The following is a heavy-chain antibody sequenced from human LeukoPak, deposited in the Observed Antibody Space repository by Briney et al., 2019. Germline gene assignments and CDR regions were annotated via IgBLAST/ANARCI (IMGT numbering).Heavy chain of an antibody. CDR3: ARWGRDSSGYQLDY. J-gene: IGHJ4*02. V-gene: IGHV1-18*01. D-gene: IGHD3-22*01. Sequence: ASVKVSCKASGYTFTSYGISWVRQAPGQGLEWMGWISAYHGNTKYAQKLQGRVTMTTDTSTSTAYMELRSLRSDDTAVYYCARWGRDSSGYQLDYWGQGTLVTVSS. CDR1: GYTFTSYG. CDR2: ISAYHGNT.